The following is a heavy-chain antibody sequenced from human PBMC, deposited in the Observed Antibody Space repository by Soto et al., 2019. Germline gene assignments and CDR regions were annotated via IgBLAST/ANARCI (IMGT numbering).Heavy chain of an antibody. D-gene: IGHD3-10*01. Sequence: QVQLQQWGAGLLKPSETLSLTCAVYGGSFSGYYWSWIRQPPGKGLEWIGEINHSGSTNYNPSLRSRVTISVHTPKNHFYLKLSSVTAADTAVYYCARGAHLAITMVRGVREARFDYWGQGTLVTVSS. J-gene: IGHJ4*02. CDR1: GGSFSGYY. CDR3: ARGAHLAITMVRGVREARFDY. V-gene: IGHV4-34*01. CDR2: INHSGST.